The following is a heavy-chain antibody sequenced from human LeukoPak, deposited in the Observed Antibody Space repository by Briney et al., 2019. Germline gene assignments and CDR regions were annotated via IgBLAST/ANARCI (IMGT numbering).Heavy chain of an antibody. J-gene: IGHJ5*02. CDR3: VRDGEGVAISVNFWFDP. V-gene: IGHV1-8*01. CDR2: MNPINGNT. CDR1: GFTLTHYD. Sequence: ASVKVSCKASGFTLTHYDINWVRQAPGQGLEWMGWMNPINGNTGYARKFQGRVTMTRDTSISTAYMELRSLTSEDTAIYYCVRDGEGVAISVNFWFDPWGQGTLVTVSS. D-gene: IGHD3-10*01.